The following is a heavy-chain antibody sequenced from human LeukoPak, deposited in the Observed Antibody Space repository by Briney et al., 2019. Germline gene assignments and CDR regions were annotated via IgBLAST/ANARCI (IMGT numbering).Heavy chain of an antibody. V-gene: IGHV3-23*01. CDR3: AKARFGELLSDY. CDR1: GFTFSSYA. CDR2: ISGSGGST. D-gene: IGHD3-10*01. Sequence: GGSLRLSCAASGFTFSSYAMSWVRQAPGKGLEWVSAISGSGGSTYYADSVKGRFTISRDNSKNTLYLQMNSLRAEDTAVYFCAKARFGELLSDYWGQGTLVTVSS. J-gene: IGHJ4*02.